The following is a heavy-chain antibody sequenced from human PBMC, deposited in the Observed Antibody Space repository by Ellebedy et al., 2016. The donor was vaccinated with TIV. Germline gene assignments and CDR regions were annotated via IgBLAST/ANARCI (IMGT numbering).Heavy chain of an antibody. CDR2: IYSDGST. J-gene: IGHJ6*02. CDR3: ARGITVADSRGFIYYYGLDV. CDR1: GFTVSGNY. D-gene: IGHD6-19*01. V-gene: IGHV3-66*01. Sequence: GESLKISCAASGFTVSGNYMSLVRQAPGKGLEWVSVIYSDGSTFYADSVKGRLAISRDSSKNTLYLQMTSLRAEDKAVYYCARGITVADSRGFIYYYGLDVWGQGTTVTVFS.